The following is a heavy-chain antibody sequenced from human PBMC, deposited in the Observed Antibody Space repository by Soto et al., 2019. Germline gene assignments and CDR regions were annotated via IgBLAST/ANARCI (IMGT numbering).Heavy chain of an antibody. D-gene: IGHD2-21*02. V-gene: IGHV1-18*01. J-gene: IGHJ4*02. Sequence: ASVKGSCKASGYTFTSYGISWVRQAPGQGLEWMGWISAYNGNTNYAQKLQGRVTMTTDTSTSTAYMELRSLRSDDTAVYYCARVYCGGDCYSSLDYWGQGTLVTVSS. CDR3: ARVYCGGDCYSSLDY. CDR1: GYTFTSYG. CDR2: ISAYNGNT.